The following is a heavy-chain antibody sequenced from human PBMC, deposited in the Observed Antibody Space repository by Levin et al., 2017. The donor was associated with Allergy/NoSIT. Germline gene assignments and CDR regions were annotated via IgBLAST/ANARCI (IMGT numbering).Heavy chain of an antibody. CDR1: GYTFTSFD. V-gene: IGHV1-8*01. J-gene: IGHJ6*02. CDR2: MNPNSGNT. CDR3: ARRLSLGYCIGTSCSRGMDV. Sequence: RASVKVSCKASGYTFTSFDINWVRQATGQGLEWMGWMNPNSGNTGYAQKFQDRVTMTRNTSISTAYLELSSLRSEDTAVYYCARRLSLGYCIGTSCSRGMDVWGQGTTVTVSS. D-gene: IGHD2-2*01.